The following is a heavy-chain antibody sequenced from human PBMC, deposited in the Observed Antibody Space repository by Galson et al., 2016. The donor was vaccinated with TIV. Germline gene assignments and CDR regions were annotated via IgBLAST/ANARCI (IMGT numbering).Heavy chain of an antibody. CDR1: GGSISSFH. CDR3: ARAPYGENWYFDL. D-gene: IGHD3-10*01. CDR2: IYYSGNTNS. Sequence: SETLSLTCSVSGGSISSFHWSWIRQPPGKGLEWIGYIYYSGNTNSNYNPSLESRVTMSVDTSKTQLSLDLSSVTAADTAVYFCARAPYGENWYFDLWGRGTLVTVSS. V-gene: IGHV4-59*08. J-gene: IGHJ2*01.